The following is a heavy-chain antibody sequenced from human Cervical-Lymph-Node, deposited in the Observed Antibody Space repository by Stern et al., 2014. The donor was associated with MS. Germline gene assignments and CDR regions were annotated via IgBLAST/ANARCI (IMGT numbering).Heavy chain of an antibody. Sequence: VQLVESGAEVKKPGSSVKVSCKASGGTFSSYAISWVRQAPGQGLEWMGGIIPIFGTANYAQKFQGRVTITADESTSTAYMELSSLRSEDTAVYYWARGALYGDYGSNYYSGMDVWGQGTTVTVSS. CDR2: IIPIFGTA. J-gene: IGHJ6*02. CDR3: ARGALYGDYGSNYYSGMDV. CDR1: GGTFSSYA. D-gene: IGHD4-17*01. V-gene: IGHV1-69*01.